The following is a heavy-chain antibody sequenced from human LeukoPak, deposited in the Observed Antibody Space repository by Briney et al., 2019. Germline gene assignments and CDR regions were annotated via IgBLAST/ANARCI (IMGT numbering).Heavy chain of an antibody. CDR1: GGSFSGYY. J-gene: IGHJ6*02. CDR2: INHSGST. D-gene: IGHD3-10*01. V-gene: IGHV4-34*01. CDR3: ARYMVRGVISYYYYGMDA. Sequence: SETLSLTCAVYGGSFSGYYWSWIRQPPGKGLEWIGEINHSGSTNYNPSLKSRVTISVDTSKNQFSLKLSSVTAADTAVYYCARYMVRGVISYYYYGMDAWGQGTTVTVSS.